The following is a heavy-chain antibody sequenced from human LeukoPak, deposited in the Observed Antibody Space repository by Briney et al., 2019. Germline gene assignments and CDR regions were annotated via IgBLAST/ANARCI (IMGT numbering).Heavy chain of an antibody. D-gene: IGHD3-3*01. J-gene: IGHJ4*02. V-gene: IGHV4-38-2*02. CDR1: GYSISSGYY. CDR2: IYHSGST. Sequence: PSETLSLTCTVSGYSISSGYYWGWIRQPPGKGLEWIGSIYHSGSTYYNPSLKSRVTISVDTSKNQFSLKLSSVTAADTAVYYCARGGGYYPYHFDYWGQGTLVTVSS. CDR3: ARGGGYYPYHFDY.